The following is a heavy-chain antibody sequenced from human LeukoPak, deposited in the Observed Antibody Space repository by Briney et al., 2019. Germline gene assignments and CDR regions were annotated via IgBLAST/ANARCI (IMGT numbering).Heavy chain of an antibody. V-gene: IGHV3-30*03. CDR1: GFTFSSYG. Sequence: GGSLRLSCAASGFTFSSYGMHWVRQAPGKGLEWVAVISYDGSNKYYADSVKGRFTISRDNAKNSLYLQMNSLRGEDTAVYYCARRYFDYWGQGTLVTVSS. J-gene: IGHJ4*02. CDR3: ARRYFDY. CDR2: ISYDGSNK.